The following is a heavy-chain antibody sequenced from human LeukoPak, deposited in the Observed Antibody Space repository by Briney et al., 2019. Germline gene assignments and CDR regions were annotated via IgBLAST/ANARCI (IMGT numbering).Heavy chain of an antibody. Sequence: SETLSLTCTVSGGSISSYYWSWIRQPPGKGLEWIGYIYYRGSTNYNPSLKSRVTISVDTSKNQFSLKLSSVTAADTAVYYCARGVISIAAAGRNWFDPWGQGTLVTVSS. J-gene: IGHJ5*02. CDR3: ARGVISIAAAGRNWFDP. CDR1: GGSISSYY. CDR2: IYYRGST. V-gene: IGHV4-59*01. D-gene: IGHD6-13*01.